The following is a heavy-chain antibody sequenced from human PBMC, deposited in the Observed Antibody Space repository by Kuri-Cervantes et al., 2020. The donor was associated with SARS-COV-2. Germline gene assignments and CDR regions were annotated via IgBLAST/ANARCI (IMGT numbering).Heavy chain of an antibody. D-gene: IGHD2-21*01. Sequence: ASVKVSCKASGYTFTSYYMHWVRQAPGQGLEWMGWINPNSGGTNYAQKFQGRVTMTRDTSISTAYMELSRLRSDDTAVYYCAVFECGGDCFNWFDPWGQGTLVTVSS. CDR1: GYTFTSYY. V-gene: IGHV1-2*02. J-gene: IGHJ5*02. CDR2: INPNSGGT. CDR3: AVFECGGDCFNWFDP.